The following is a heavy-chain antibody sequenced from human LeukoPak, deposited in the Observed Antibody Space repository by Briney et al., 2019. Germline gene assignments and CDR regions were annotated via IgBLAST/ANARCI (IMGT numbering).Heavy chain of an antibody. CDR2: ISYDGSNK. Sequence: GGSLRLSCAASGFTFSSYGMHWVRQAPGKGLEWVAVISYDGSNKYYADSVKGRLTISRDNSKNTLYLQMNSLRAEDTAVYYCAKDGPGPSIVGAILYWGQGTLVTVSS. CDR1: GFTFSSYG. J-gene: IGHJ4*02. D-gene: IGHD1-26*01. CDR3: AKDGPGPSIVGAILY. V-gene: IGHV3-30*18.